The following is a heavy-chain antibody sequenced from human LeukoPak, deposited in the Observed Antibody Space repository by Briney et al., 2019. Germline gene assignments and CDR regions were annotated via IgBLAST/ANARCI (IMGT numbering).Heavy chain of an antibody. CDR2: IIPIFGTA. CDR1: GGTFSSYA. D-gene: IGHD6-13*01. Sequence: ASVKVSCKASGGTFSSYAISWVRQAPGQGLEWMGGIIPIFGTANYAQKFQGRVTITADESTSTAYMELSSLRSEDTAVYYCASPEAAAAHGGPAEYFQHWGQGTLVTVYS. CDR3: ASPEAAAAHGGPAEYFQH. J-gene: IGHJ1*01. V-gene: IGHV1-69*13.